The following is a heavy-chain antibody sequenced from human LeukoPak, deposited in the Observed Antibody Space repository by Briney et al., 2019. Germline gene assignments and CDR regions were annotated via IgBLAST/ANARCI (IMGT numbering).Heavy chain of an antibody. Sequence: PGRSLRLSCAASGFTFSSYAMHWVRQAPGKGLEWVAVISYDGSNKYYADSVKGRFTISRDNSKNTLYLQMNSLRAEDTAVYYCARELRDDFWSGYFYRPKYYFDYWGQGTLVTVSS. CDR3: ARELRDDFWSGYFYRPKYYFDY. CDR1: GFTFSSYA. D-gene: IGHD3-3*01. V-gene: IGHV3-30-3*01. J-gene: IGHJ4*02. CDR2: ISYDGSNK.